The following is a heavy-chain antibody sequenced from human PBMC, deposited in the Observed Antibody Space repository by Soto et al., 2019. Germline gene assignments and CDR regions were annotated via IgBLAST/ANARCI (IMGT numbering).Heavy chain of an antibody. CDR2: IIPIFETA. CDR3: ARGGIHFADSSGHAFDS. Sequence: QVELVQSGAEVKKPGSSVKVSCKASGDTFDIYGFNWVRQAPGEGIEWMGVIIPIFETADYAQKFQGRVSITADKSTSTAYMELGSLTSEDTAVYYCARGGIHFADSSGHAFDSWGQGTLISVTS. J-gene: IGHJ4*02. CDR1: GDTFDIYG. D-gene: IGHD3-22*01. V-gene: IGHV1-69*06.